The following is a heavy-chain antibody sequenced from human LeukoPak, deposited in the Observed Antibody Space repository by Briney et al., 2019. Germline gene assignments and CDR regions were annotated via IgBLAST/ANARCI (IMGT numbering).Heavy chain of an antibody. J-gene: IGHJ4*02. CDR1: GYTFTDYY. V-gene: IGHV1-2*02. D-gene: IGHD5-24*01. Sequence: GASVKVSCKASGYTFTDYYLHWVRQAPGQGLQWMGWINPNSGGTTFAQKFRGRVTMTRDTSISTAYMELSSLRFDDTAVYYCARPPGRDGYNRYDYWGQGTLVTVSS. CDR3: ARPPGRDGYNRYDY. CDR2: INPNSGGT.